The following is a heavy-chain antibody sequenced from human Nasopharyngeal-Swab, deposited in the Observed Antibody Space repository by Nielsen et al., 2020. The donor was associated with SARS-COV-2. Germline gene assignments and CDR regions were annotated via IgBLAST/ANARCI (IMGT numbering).Heavy chain of an antibody. V-gene: IGHV7-4-1*02. J-gene: IGHJ6*02. CDR2: INTNTGNP. CDR3: ARVRDAYYDFWSGYGMDV. D-gene: IGHD3-3*01. Sequence: GREDAGRVGGGMGWINTNTGNPTYAQGFTGRFVFSLDTSVSTAYLQISSLKAEDTAVYYCARVRDAYYDFWSGYGMDVWGQGTTVTVSS.